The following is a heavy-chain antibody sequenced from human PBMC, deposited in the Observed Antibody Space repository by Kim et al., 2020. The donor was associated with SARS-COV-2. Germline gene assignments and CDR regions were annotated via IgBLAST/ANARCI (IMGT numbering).Heavy chain of an antibody. CDR2: MNPNSGHT. CDR1: GYTFTSHD. Sequence: ASVKVSCKASGYTFTSHDINWVRQAPGQGLEWMGWMNPNSGHTGYARKFQGRVTMTRHTSTSTAFLELTSLTSEDTAVYYCARGHYYGSGTSYLIYYYNMDVRRQATTVTVSS. V-gene: IGHV1-8*01. CDR3: ARGHYYGSGTSYLIYYYNMDV. D-gene: IGHD3-10*01. J-gene: IGHJ6*02.